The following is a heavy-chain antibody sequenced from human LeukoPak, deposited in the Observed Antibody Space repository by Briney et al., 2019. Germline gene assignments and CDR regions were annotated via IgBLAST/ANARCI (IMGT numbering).Heavy chain of an antibody. CDR2: ISAYNGNT. D-gene: IGHD3-10*01. Sequence: GASVKVSCKASGYTFTSYGISWVRQAPGQGPEWMGRISAYNGNTNYAQKLQGRVTMTTDTSTSTAYMELRSLRSDDTAVYYCARDMVRGVITPSDAFDIWGQGTVVTVSS. V-gene: IGHV1-18*01. CDR1: GYTFTSYG. CDR3: ARDMVRGVITPSDAFDI. J-gene: IGHJ3*02.